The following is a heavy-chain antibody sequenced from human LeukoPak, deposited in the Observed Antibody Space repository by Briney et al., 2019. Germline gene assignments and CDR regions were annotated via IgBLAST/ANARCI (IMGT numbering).Heavy chain of an antibody. CDR2: IIPVFGTT. CDR3: ARSIGQMGKRFPVYWFDS. J-gene: IGHJ5*01. CDR1: GGTFIDYG. D-gene: IGHD2-8*01. V-gene: IGHV1-69*06. Sequence: SVKVSCKASGGTFIDYGVTWVRQAPGQGLEWVGGIIPVFGTTNHAQKFQGRVTITADNSTSIAYMELSSLRSEDTAVYYCARSIGQMGKRFPVYWFDSWGQGTLVTVSS.